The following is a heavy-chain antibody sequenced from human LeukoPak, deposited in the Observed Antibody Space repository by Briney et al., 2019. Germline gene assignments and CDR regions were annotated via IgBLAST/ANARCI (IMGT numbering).Heavy chain of an antibody. J-gene: IGHJ5*02. CDR1: GFTFTSSA. CDR3: AAVGPPAMIVSS. V-gene: IGHV1-58*02. D-gene: IGHD3-22*01. Sequence: ASVKVSCKASGFTFTSSAMQWVRQARGQRLEWIGWIVVGSGNTNYAQKFQERVTITRDMSTSTAYMELSSLRSEDTAVCYCAAVGPPAMIVSSWGQGTLVTVSS. CDR2: IVVGSGNT.